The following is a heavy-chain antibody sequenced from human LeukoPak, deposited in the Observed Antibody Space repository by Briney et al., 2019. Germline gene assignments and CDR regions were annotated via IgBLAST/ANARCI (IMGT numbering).Heavy chain of an antibody. CDR1: GFTFSSYA. CDR3: AKGIYSSGWSYFDY. V-gene: IGHV3-23*01. CDR2: LSGSGITT. J-gene: IGHJ4*01. D-gene: IGHD6-19*01. Sequence: PGGSLRLSCAASGFTFSSYAMSWARQAPGKGLEWVSTLSGSGITTYYADSVKGRFTISRDNSKNTLYLQMNTLRAEDSALYYCAKGIYSSGWSYFDYWGHGTLVTVSS.